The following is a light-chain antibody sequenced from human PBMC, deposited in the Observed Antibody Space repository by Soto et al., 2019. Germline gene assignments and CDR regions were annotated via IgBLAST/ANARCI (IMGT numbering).Light chain of an antibody. CDR2: DAS. CDR1: QSVSSY. V-gene: IGKV3-11*01. Sequence: EIVLTQSPATLSLSPGERATLSCRASQSVSSYLAWYQQKPGQAPRLLIYDASNRATGIPARFSGSGSGTDFTLTFSSLEPEDFAVYYCQQRINWPWTFGQGTKVEIK. CDR3: QQRINWPWT. J-gene: IGKJ1*01.